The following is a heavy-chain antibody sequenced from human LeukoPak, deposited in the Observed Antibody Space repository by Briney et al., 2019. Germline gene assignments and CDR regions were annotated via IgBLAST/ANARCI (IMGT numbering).Heavy chain of an antibody. CDR1: GYTFTGYY. V-gene: IGHV1-2*02. CDR2: INPNSGGT. J-gene: IGHJ3*02. CDR3: AYRMTRDAFDI. Sequence: ASVRVSCKASGYTFTGYYMLWVRQAPGQGLEWMGWINPNSGGTDYAQKFQGRVTMTRDTSISTAYMELSRLRPDDTAVYYCAYRMTRDAFDIWGQGTMVTVSS.